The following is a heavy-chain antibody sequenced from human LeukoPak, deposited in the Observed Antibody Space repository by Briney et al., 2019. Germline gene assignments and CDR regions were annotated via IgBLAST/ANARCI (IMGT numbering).Heavy chain of an antibody. J-gene: IGHJ4*02. CDR3: ARLPLNTP. Sequence: GESLKISCKVSGVTSTNYWIAWVRQMPGRGLEWMGIVYLRDSDTRYSPSFQGLVTLSADKSINTAYLHWSSLQASDTAMYFCARLPLNTPWGQGTLVTVSS. D-gene: IGHD1-14*01. CDR1: GVTSTNYW. V-gene: IGHV5-51*01. CDR2: VYLRDSDT.